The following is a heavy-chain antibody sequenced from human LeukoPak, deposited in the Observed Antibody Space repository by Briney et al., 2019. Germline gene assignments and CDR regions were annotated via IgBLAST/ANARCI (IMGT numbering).Heavy chain of an antibody. V-gene: IGHV1-2*02. J-gene: IGHJ5*02. CDR1: GYVFNDYY. CDR3: ARQHRHYYGSGSRSNWFDP. CDR2: INPNSGGT. Sequence: ASVKVSCNASGYVFNDYYKHWVQQGSGQGLEWMASINPNSGGTNYAQKFQGRVTITADESTSTAYMELSSLRSEDTAVYYCARQHRHYYGSGSRSNWFDPWGQGTLVTVSS. D-gene: IGHD3-10*01.